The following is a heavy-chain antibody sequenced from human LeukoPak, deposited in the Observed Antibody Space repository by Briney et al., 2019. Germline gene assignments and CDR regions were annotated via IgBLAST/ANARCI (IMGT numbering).Heavy chain of an antibody. J-gene: IGHJ6*02. Sequence: PGGSLRLSCAASGFTFSSYSMNWVRQAPGKGLERVSSISSSSSYIYYADSVKGRFTISRDNAKNSLYLQMNSLRAEDTAVYYCAREVEGTYYDILTGPGAGMGVWGQGTTVTVSS. CDR3: AREVEGTYYDILTGPGAGMGV. V-gene: IGHV3-21*01. D-gene: IGHD3-9*01. CDR2: ISSSSSYI. CDR1: GFTFSSYS.